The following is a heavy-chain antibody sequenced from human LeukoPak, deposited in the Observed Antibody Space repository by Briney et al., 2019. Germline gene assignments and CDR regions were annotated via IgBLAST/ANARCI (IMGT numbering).Heavy chain of an antibody. V-gene: IGHV4-39*01. CDR2: VYYSGTT. Sequence: SETLFLTCTVSGGSISSSSYYWGWIRQPPGKGLEWIGSVYYSGTTYYNPSLKSRVTISVDTSKNQFSLKLSSVTAADTAVYYCAGTYCSSTSCLRFVRRTNWFDPWGQGTLVTVSS. CDR1: GGSISSSSYY. CDR3: AGTYCSSTSCLRFVRRTNWFDP. D-gene: IGHD2-2*01. J-gene: IGHJ5*02.